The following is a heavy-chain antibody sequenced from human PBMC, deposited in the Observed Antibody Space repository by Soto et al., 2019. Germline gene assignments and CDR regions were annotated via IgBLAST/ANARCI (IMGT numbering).Heavy chain of an antibody. CDR2: IFYSGST. V-gene: IGHV4-59*08. J-gene: IGHJ4*02. CDR1: GGSINSYY. Sequence: QVQLQESGPGLVKPSETLSLTCSVSGGSINSYYWSWIRQPPGKGLEWIGYIFYSGSTKYNPSLKSRITISVDRPKNQFYLKLSSVPAADTAGYYCARHAGGGPYYWGQGTLVTVSS. D-gene: IGHD3-10*01. CDR3: ARHAGGGPYY.